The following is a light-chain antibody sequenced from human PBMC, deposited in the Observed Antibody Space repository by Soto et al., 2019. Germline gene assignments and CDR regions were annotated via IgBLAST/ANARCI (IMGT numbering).Light chain of an antibody. J-gene: IGKJ1*01. CDR1: QRISTY. Sequence: DIQMTQSPSSLSASVGDRVTITCRASQRISTYLHWYQQKPGKAPNLLIYAASSLQSGVPSRFSGSGSGTDFTLTISSLQPEDFATYYCQQSYSTPRTFGQGTKVEIK. CDR2: AAS. V-gene: IGKV1-39*01. CDR3: QQSYSTPRT.